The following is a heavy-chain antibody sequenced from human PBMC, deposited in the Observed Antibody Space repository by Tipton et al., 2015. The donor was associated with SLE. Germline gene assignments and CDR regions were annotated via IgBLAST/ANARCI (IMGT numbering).Heavy chain of an antibody. J-gene: IGHJ4*02. Sequence: TLSLTCTVCGYSISRGYYWGWIRPPPGKALEWIATVFRDGSTYYNPSLKSRVTFSVDMSKNQFSLRVRSVTAADTAVYYCARVVPVGGTDYWGQGTLVTVSS. D-gene: IGHD6-19*01. CDR1: GYSISRGYY. V-gene: IGHV4-38-2*02. CDR3: ARVVPVGGTDY. CDR2: VFRDGST.